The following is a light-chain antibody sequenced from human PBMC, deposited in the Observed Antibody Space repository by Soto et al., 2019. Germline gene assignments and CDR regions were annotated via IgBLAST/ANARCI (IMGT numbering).Light chain of an antibody. Sequence: EIVMTQSPATLSVSPGERVTLSCRASQSVSSYLAWYQQKPGQAPRLLIFDASNRAAGIPARFSGSGSGTDFTLTISSLEPEDFAVYYCQQRNNWPPITFGQGTRLEIK. CDR3: QQRNNWPPIT. CDR1: QSVSSY. CDR2: DAS. V-gene: IGKV3-11*01. J-gene: IGKJ5*01.